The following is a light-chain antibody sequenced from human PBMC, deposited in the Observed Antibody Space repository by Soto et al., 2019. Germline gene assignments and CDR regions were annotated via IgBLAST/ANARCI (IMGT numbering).Light chain of an antibody. V-gene: IGLV2-14*01. CDR1: SSDVGGYNY. Sequence: QSALTQPASVSGSPGQSITISCTGTSSDVGGYNYVSWYQQHPGKAPKLMIYEVSNRPSGVSNRFSGSKSGNTASLTISGLQAEEEADYYCSSDTSSSPDVFGTGTQLTVL. CDR3: SSDTSSSPDV. J-gene: IGLJ1*01. CDR2: EVS.